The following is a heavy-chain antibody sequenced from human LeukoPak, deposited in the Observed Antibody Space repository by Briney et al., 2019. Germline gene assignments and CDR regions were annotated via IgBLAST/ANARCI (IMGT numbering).Heavy chain of an antibody. Sequence: RGSLRLSCEASGLTFGDYWMTWVRQAPGKGLECVANIKQDGSENHYVDSVKGRFTISRDNAKNSLSLQMNSLRAEATAVYYCATYWRYFDWLLSDIWGLGTMVTVSS. J-gene: IGHJ3*02. CDR2: IKQDGSEN. CDR3: ATYWRYFDWLLSDI. CDR1: GLTFGDYW. V-gene: IGHV3-7*05. D-gene: IGHD3-9*01.